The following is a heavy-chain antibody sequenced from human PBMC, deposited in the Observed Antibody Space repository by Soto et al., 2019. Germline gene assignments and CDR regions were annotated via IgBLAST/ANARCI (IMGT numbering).Heavy chain of an antibody. CDR2: ISSSSSYI. CDR3: ARGSGGTVTYLDWFDP. V-gene: IGHV3-21*01. D-gene: IGHD4-17*01. Sequence: GGSLRLSCAASGFTFSSYSMNWARQAPGKGLEWVSSISSSSSYIYYADSVKGRFTISRDNAKNSLYLQMNSLRAEDTAVYYCARGSGGTVTYLDWFDPWGQGTLGTAPQ. CDR1: GFTFSSYS. J-gene: IGHJ5*02.